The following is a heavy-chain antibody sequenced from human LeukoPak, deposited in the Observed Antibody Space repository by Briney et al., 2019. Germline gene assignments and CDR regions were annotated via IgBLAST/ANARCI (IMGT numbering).Heavy chain of an antibody. Sequence: GGSLRLSCTASGFIFRNLWMRWVRQAPGKGLEWIGRIQTITDGGTTDYAAPVRGRFTISRDDSKNTLYLQMNSLKTEDTAVYYCTSTLGYWGQGTLVIVSS. CDR3: TSTLGY. CDR1: GFIFRNLW. J-gene: IGHJ4*02. CDR2: IQTITDGGTT. V-gene: IGHV3-15*01. D-gene: IGHD3-16*01.